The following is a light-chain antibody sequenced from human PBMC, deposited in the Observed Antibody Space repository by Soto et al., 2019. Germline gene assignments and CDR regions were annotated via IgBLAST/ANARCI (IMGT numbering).Light chain of an antibody. J-gene: IGKJ2*01. CDR3: QQHGALPRT. CDR2: GAS. V-gene: IGKV3-20*01. CDR1: EIIYSTS. Sequence: EIVLTKSQGTLSLSPGERATLSCRASEIIYSTSLAWYQHKPGQPPRLLIDGASSRATGIPYRFSGGGSGTDFTLTISRLEPEDFAMYYCQQHGALPRTFGQGTKLEIK.